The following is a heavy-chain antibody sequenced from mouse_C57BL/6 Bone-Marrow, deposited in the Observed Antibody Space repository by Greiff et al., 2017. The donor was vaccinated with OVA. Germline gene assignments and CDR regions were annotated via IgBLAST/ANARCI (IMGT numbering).Heavy chain of an antibody. Sequence: QVQLQQPGAELVKPGASVKLSCKASGYTFTSYWMQWVKQRPGQGLEWIGDIDPSDSYTNYNQKFKGKATLTVDTSSSTAYMQLSSLTSEDSAVYYCARWLFRPYFDCWGQGTTLTVSS. CDR3: ARWLFRPYFDC. CDR1: GYTFTSYW. V-gene: IGHV1-50*01. J-gene: IGHJ2*01. CDR2: IDPSDSYT.